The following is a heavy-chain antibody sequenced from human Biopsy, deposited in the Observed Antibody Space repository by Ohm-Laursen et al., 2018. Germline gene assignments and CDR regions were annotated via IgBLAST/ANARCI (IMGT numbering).Heavy chain of an antibody. CDR1: GYIFNNYD. J-gene: IGHJ4*02. V-gene: IGHV1-8*01. Sequence: GSSVKVSCKVSGYIFNNYDINWVRQAAGQGPEWMGWMSPNSSNTGYAQRFQGRVTMTRDNSVTTAYMELRGLTSEDSAVYFCAREWSGISFGPIDYWGQGTRVTVSS. CDR3: AREWSGISFGPIDY. D-gene: IGHD3-3*01. CDR2: MSPNSSNT.